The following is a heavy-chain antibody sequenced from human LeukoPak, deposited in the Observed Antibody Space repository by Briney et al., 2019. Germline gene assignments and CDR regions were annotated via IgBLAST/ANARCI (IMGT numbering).Heavy chain of an antibody. CDR3: ARGKSMVVIGCFDS. D-gene: IGHD2-21*01. CDR1: GFSFSGYE. CDR2: ISNSGGTI. V-gene: IGHV3-48*03. Sequence: GGSLRLSCVSSGFSFSGYEMTWVREARGRGLEWVSHISNSGGTIYYADSVKGRFTISRDNAKNSLYLQMNSLRAEDTATYYCARGKSMVVIGCFDSWGQGTLVTVSS. J-gene: IGHJ4*02.